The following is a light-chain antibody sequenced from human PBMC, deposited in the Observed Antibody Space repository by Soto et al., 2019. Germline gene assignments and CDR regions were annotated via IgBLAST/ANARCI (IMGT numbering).Light chain of an antibody. CDR1: ALPKQY. V-gene: IGLV3-25*03. CDR2: KDS. J-gene: IGLJ2*01. Sequence: SYELTQPPSVSVSPGQTARITCSGDALPKQYAYCYQQKPGQAPVLVIYKDSERPSGIPERFSGSSSGTTVTLTISGVQAEDEADYYCQSADSSGTYPGVVFGGGTKLTVL. CDR3: QSADSSGTYPGVV.